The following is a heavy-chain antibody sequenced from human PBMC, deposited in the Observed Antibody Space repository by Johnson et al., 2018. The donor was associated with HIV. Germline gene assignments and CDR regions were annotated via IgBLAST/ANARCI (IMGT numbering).Heavy chain of an antibody. J-gene: IGHJ3*02. V-gene: IGHV3-13*01. D-gene: IGHD2-8*01. CDR3: ARGYCTSGLCYGGNSDAFDI. Sequence: VRLVDSGGGLVQPGGSLRLSCAASGFTFSSYDMHWVRQATGKGLEWVSTIGTAGDTYYPGSVKGRFTISRENAKNSLYLQMNSLRAGDTAVYYCARGYCTSGLCYGGNSDAFDIWGQGTMVTVSS. CDR2: IGTAGDT. CDR1: GFTFSSYD.